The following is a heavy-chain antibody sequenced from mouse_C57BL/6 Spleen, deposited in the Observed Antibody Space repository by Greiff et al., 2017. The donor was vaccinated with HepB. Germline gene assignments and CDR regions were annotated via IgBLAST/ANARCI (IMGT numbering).Heavy chain of an antibody. D-gene: IGHD1-1*01. CDR2: ISSGSSTI. V-gene: IGHV5-17*01. CDR3: ASEGYYYGFAY. Sequence: HLVESGGGLVKPGGSLKLSCAASGFTFSDYGMHWVRQAPEKGLEWAAYISSGSSTIYYADTVKGRFTISRDNAKNTLFLQMTSLRSEDTAMYYCASEGYYYGFAYWGQGTLVTVSA. CDR1: GFTFSDYG. J-gene: IGHJ3*01.